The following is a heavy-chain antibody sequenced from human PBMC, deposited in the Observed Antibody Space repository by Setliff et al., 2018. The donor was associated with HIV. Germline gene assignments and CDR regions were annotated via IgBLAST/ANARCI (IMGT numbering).Heavy chain of an antibody. CDR3: ASFLVTTVTNQDY. Sequence: SETLSLTCAVYGGSVSGHYWGWFRQPPGRGLEWIGEITPSGATNYLPSLKSRVTMSLDTSKNQFSLKMTSVTAADTALYYCASFLVTTVTNQDYWGQGTPVTVSS. J-gene: IGHJ4*02. CDR1: GGSVSGHY. CDR2: ITPSGAT. V-gene: IGHV4-34*01. D-gene: IGHD4-17*01.